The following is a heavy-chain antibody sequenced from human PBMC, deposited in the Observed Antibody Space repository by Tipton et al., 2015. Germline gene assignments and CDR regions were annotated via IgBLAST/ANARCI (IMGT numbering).Heavy chain of an antibody. CDR2: INHSGST. CDR1: GGSFSAYY. D-gene: IGHD3-22*01. J-gene: IGHJ4*02. Sequence: TLPLTCAVYGGSFSAYYWSWIRQPPGKGLEWIGEINHSGSTNYNPSLKSRVTISVDTSKNQFSLKLNSVTAADTAVYYCATHFYDYSGYWDHWGQGTLVTVSS. V-gene: IGHV4-34*01. CDR3: ATHFYDYSGYWDH.